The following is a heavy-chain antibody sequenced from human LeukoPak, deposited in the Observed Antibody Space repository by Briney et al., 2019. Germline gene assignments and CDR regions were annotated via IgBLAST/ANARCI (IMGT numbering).Heavy chain of an antibody. D-gene: IGHD1-26*01. CDR1: GYTLTELS. Sequence: GASVKVSCKVSGYTLTELSMHWVRQAPGKGLEWMGGFDPEDGETIYAQKFQGRVTMTEDTSTDTAYMELSSLRSEDAAVYYCATGGHGGSYRRDYWGQGTLVTVSS. V-gene: IGHV1-24*01. CDR2: FDPEDGET. CDR3: ATGGHGGSYRRDY. J-gene: IGHJ4*02.